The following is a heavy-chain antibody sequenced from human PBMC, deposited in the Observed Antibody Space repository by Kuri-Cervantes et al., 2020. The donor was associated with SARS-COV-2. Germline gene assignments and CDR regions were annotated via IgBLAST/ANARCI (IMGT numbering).Heavy chain of an antibody. J-gene: IGHJ4*02. CDR3: AREIYGDYDVNFDY. V-gene: IGHV1-18*01. Sequence: ASVKVSCKASGGTFSSYAISWVRQAPGQGLEWMGWISAYNGNTNYAQKLQGRVTMTTDTSTSTAYLELRSLRSDDTAVYYCAREIYGDYDVNFDYWGQGTLVTVSS. CDR1: GGTFSSYA. CDR2: ISAYNGNT. D-gene: IGHD4-17*01.